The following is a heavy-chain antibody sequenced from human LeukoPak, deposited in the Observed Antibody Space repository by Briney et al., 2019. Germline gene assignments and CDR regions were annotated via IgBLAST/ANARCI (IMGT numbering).Heavy chain of an antibody. Sequence: GGSLRLSCAASGFTVSSNYMSWVRQAPGKGLEWVSVIYSGGSTYYADSVKGRFTISRDNSKNTLYLQMNSLRAEDTAVYYCARERSSSWYGTFDYWGQGTLVTVSS. CDR2: IYSGGST. CDR3: ARERSSSWYGTFDY. J-gene: IGHJ4*02. CDR1: GFTVSSNY. V-gene: IGHV3-53*05. D-gene: IGHD6-13*01.